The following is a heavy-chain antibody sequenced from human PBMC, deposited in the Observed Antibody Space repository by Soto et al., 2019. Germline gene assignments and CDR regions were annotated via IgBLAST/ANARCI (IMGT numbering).Heavy chain of an antibody. J-gene: IGHJ6*02. Sequence: WASVKVSCKASGGTFSSYAISWVRQAPGQGLEWMGGIIPIFGTANYAQEFQGRVTITADESTSTAYMELSSLRSEDTAVYYCARSVVPAALGVPYYYYYYGMDVWGQGTTVTVSS. CDR2: IIPIFGTA. CDR3: ARSVVPAALGVPYYYYYYGMDV. D-gene: IGHD2-2*01. CDR1: GGTFSSYA. V-gene: IGHV1-69*13.